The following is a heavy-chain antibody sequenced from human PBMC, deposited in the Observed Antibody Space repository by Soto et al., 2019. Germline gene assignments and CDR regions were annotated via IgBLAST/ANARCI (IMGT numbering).Heavy chain of an antibody. D-gene: IGHD2-8*01. Sequence: GGSLRLSCAASGFTVSSNYMSWVRQAPGKGLEWVSVIYSGGSTYYADSVKGRFTISRDNSKNTLYLQMNSLRAEDTAVYYCARVKWDCTNGVCYFEAYYYYYYMDVWGKGTTVTVSS. CDR3: ARVKWDCTNGVCYFEAYYYYYYMDV. J-gene: IGHJ6*03. CDR1: GFTVSSNY. CDR2: IYSGGST. V-gene: IGHV3-66*01.